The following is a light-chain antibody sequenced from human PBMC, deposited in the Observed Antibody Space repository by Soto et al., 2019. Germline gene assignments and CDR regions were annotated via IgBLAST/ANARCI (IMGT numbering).Light chain of an antibody. V-gene: IGKV1-33*01. CDR2: DSS. J-gene: IGKJ5*01. Sequence: DIQMTQSPSSLSASVGDRVTITCRATQNISNYLNWNQQRPGKDPKLLIYDSSNLERGVPSRSSGTRSGTHFTFAITSLQTEDVATYYCQQSDSLPIIFGQGTRLVI. CDR1: QNISNY. CDR3: QQSDSLPII.